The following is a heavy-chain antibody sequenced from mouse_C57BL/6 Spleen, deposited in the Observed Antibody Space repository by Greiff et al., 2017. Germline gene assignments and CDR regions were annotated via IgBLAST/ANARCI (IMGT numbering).Heavy chain of an antibody. V-gene: IGHV1-53*01. D-gene: IGHD1-1*01. CDR3: ARRRDYYSGSSGLDY. CDR2: INPSNGGT. J-gene: IGHJ2*01. CDR1: GYTFTSYW. Sequence: QVQLQQPGTELVKPGASVKLSCKASGYTFTSYWMHWVKQRPGQGLEWIGNINPSNGGTNYNEKFKSKATLSVDKSSSTAYMQLSSLSSEDSAVYYGARRRDYYSGSSGLDYWGQGTTLTVSA.